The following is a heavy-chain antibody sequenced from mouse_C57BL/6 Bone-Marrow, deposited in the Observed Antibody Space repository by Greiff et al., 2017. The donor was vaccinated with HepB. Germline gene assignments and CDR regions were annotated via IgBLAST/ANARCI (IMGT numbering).Heavy chain of an antibody. V-gene: IGHV1-59*01. D-gene: IGHD1-1*01. J-gene: IGHJ1*03. Sequence: VQLQQPGAELVRPGTSVKLSCKASGYTFTSYWMHWVKQRPGQGLEWIGVIDPSDSYTNYNQKFKGKATLTVDTSSSTAYMQLSSLTSEDSAVYYCARLLRYSYWYFDVWGTGTTVTVSS. CDR2: IDPSDSYT. CDR1: GYTFTSYW. CDR3: ARLLRYSYWYFDV.